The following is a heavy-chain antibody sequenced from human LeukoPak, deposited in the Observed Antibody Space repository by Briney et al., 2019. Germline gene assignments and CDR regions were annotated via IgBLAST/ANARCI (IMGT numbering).Heavy chain of an antibody. Sequence: GGSLRLSCAASGFTFSDYYMSWIRQAPGKGLEWVLYISNSGSTIYYADSVKGRFTISRDNAKNSLYLQMNSLRAEETAVYYCARLGSSGWSSPWDAFDIWGQGTMVTVSS. D-gene: IGHD6-19*01. V-gene: IGHV3-11*01. CDR2: ISNSGSTI. CDR3: ARLGSSGWSSPWDAFDI. J-gene: IGHJ3*02. CDR1: GFTFSDYY.